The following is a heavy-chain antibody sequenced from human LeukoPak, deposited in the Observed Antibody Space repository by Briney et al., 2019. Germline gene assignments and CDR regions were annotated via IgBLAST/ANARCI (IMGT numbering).Heavy chain of an antibody. CDR1: GFGSTFSNYG. J-gene: IGHJ5*02. Sequence: GGSLRLSCAVSGFGSTFSNYGMHWVRQAPGKGLEWVAFIQYDGIKKYTDSVKGRFTISRDNLKNTLYLQMNSLRGDDTAVYFCAKLPLYGSGFYYKVVSWGQGTLVTVSS. V-gene: IGHV3-30*02. D-gene: IGHD3-10*01. CDR3: AKLPLYGSGFYYKVVS. CDR2: IQYDGIKK.